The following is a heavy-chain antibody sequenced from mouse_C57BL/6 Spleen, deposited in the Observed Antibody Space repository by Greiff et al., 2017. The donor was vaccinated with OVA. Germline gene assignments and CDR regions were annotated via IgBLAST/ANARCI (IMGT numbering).Heavy chain of an antibody. CDR2: ISSGSSTI. Sequence: EVKLMESGGGLVKPGGSLKLSCAASGFTFSDYGMHWVRQAPEKGLEWVAYISSGSSTIYYADTVKGRFTISRDNAKNTLFLQMTSLRSEDTAMYYCARNSYYSNYWYFDVWGTGTTVTVSS. V-gene: IGHV5-17*01. D-gene: IGHD2-5*01. J-gene: IGHJ1*03. CDR3: ARNSYYSNYWYFDV. CDR1: GFTFSDYG.